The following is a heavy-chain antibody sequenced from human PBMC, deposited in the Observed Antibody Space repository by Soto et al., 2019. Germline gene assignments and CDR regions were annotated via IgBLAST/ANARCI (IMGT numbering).Heavy chain of an antibody. D-gene: IGHD2-8*01. CDR3: AADATAWQQMVPSDY. V-gene: IGHV1-58*01. Sequence: SLKVSGKASGFTFTSSAFQWVRQARGQRLEWIGWIAVGSGYTNYAQRFQDRVTLTRDMSTATTYMELSRLTSEDTAIYYCAADATAWQQMVPSDYWGQGTLVTVSS. J-gene: IGHJ4*02. CDR2: IAVGSGYT. CDR1: GFTFTSSA.